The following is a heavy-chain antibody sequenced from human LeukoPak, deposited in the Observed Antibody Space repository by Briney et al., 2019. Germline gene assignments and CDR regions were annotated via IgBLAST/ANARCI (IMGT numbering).Heavy chain of an antibody. J-gene: IGHJ5*02. CDR2: INPNSGGT. Sequence: GASVKVSCKASGYTFTGYYMHWVRQVPGQGLEWMGWINPNSGGTNYAQKFQGRVTMTRDTSISTAYMELSRLRSDDTAVYYCARGPPPSRGYNWFDPWGQGTLVTVSS. CDR1: GYTFTGYY. V-gene: IGHV1-2*02. D-gene: IGHD3-10*01. CDR3: ARGPPPSRGYNWFDP.